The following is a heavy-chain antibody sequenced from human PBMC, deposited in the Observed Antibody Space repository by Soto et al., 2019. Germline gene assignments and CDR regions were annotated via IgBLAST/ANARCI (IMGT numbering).Heavy chain of an antibody. CDR1: GFTFSAYS. D-gene: IGHD4-4*01. CDR3: AREGVTNYTDYYFDL. CDR2: ITGSSATI. V-gene: IGHV3-48*01. J-gene: IGHJ4*01. Sequence: GGSLRLSCAASGFTFSAYSMNWVRQAPGKGLEWVSYITGSSATIYYADSVKGRFTISRDNAKNSLYLQMDSLRPEDTAIYYCAREGVTNYTDYYFDLWGHGALVTVSS.